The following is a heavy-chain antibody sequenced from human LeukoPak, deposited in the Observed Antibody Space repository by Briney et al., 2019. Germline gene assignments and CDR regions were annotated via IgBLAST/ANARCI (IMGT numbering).Heavy chain of an antibody. J-gene: IGHJ4*02. CDR3: ARDPGSLGYSSQNALTN. V-gene: IGHV3-23*01. CDR2: TVGGGDGT. CDR1: GFTFSSTS. D-gene: IGHD6-19*01. Sequence: GGSLRLSCAASGFTFSSTSMSWVRQAPGKGLEWVAVTVGGGDGTYYADSVKGRFTISRDNSKNTLYLQMNSLRAEDTAVYYCARDPGSLGYSSQNALTNWGQGTLVTVSS.